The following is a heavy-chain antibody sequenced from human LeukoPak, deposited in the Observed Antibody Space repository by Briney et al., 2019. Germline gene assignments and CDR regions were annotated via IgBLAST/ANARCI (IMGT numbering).Heavy chain of an antibody. CDR2: ISGSGGST. D-gene: IGHD3-22*01. CDR3: AKVHYDSSGYIAFDI. V-gene: IGHV3-23*01. Sequence: GSLSLSCAVSGFIFSSYAMSWVRQAPGKGLECVSGISGSGGSTYYADSVKGRFTISRDNSKNTLYVQMNSLRADDTAVYHCAKVHYDSSGYIAFDIWGQGTMVTVSS. J-gene: IGHJ3*02. CDR1: GFIFSSYA.